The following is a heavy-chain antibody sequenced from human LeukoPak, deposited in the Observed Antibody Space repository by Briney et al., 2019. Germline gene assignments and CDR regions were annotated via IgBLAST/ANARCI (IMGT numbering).Heavy chain of an antibody. CDR2: IKQDDSEK. J-gene: IGHJ3*02. D-gene: IGHD3-22*01. CDR3: ARVSSSGNRLDAFDI. CDR1: GFTLSSHW. Sequence: PGGSLRLSCAASGFTLSSHWMSWVRQAPGKGLEGGANIKQDDSEKYYVDYVKGRFTISRDNAKNSMYLQMNRMRAADTAVYYCARVSSSGNRLDAFDIWGQGTMVTVSS. V-gene: IGHV3-7*01.